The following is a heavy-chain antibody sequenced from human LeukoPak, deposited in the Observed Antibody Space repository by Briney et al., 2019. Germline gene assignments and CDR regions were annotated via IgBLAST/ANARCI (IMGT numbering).Heavy chain of an antibody. CDR3: ARERLPTGHDAFNI. J-gene: IGHJ3*02. V-gene: IGHV1-46*01. D-gene: IGHD1-1*01. Sequence: ASVKVSCKASGYTFTGYYMHWVRQAPGQGLEWMGIINPSGGSTTYAQKFQGRVTMTRDTSTSTVYMELSSLGSEDTAVYYCARERLPTGHDAFNIWGQGTMVTVSS. CDR1: GYTFTGYY. CDR2: INPSGGST.